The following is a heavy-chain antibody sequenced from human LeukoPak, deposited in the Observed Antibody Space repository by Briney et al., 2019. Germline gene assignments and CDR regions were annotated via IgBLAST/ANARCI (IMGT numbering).Heavy chain of an antibody. Sequence: GGSLRLSCAASGFTFSIYAMSWVRQAPGKGLEWVSAISGSGGSTYYADSVKGRFTISRDNSKNTLYLQMNSLRAEDTAVYYCANQGWFGEIPLDYWGQGTLVTVSS. V-gene: IGHV3-23*01. CDR3: ANQGWFGEIPLDY. J-gene: IGHJ4*02. D-gene: IGHD3-10*01. CDR2: ISGSGGST. CDR1: GFTFSIYA.